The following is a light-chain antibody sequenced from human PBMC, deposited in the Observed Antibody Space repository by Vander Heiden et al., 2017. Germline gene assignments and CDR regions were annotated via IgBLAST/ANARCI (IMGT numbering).Light chain of an antibody. V-gene: IGLV6-57*01. J-gene: IGLJ3*02. CDR2: EDN. CDR1: IGSSASNY. CDR3: QAYDSSNWV. Sequence: NFMLTQPHSVSESPGKTVTISCTRSIGSSASNYVQWYQQLPGSSPTTVIYEDNQRPSGVPDRFSGSIDSSSNSASLTISGLKTEDEADYYCQAYDSSNWVFGGGTKLTVL.